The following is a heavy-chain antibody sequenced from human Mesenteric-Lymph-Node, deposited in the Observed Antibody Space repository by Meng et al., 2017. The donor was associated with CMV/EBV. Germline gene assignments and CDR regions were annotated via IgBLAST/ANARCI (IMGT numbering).Heavy chain of an antibody. V-gene: IGHV3-21*04. J-gene: IGHJ4*02. Sequence: GGSLRLSCAASGFTFNIYSMNWVRQAPGKGLEWVSSISASSHSIYYADSVMGRFTISRDNAKNSVYLQMNSLRAEDTAVYYCARGGETTRPLRNFDYWGQGTLVTVSS. CDR3: ARGGETTRPLRNFDY. CDR2: ISASSHSI. D-gene: IGHD1-7*01. CDR1: GFTFNIYS.